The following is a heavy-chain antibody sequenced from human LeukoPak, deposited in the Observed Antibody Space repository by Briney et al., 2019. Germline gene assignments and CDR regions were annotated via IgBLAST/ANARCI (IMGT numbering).Heavy chain of an antibody. D-gene: IGHD6-19*01. CDR3: ARYSSGWYNALDI. J-gene: IGHJ3*02. CDR1: GGFINNYY. V-gene: IGHV4-59*01. CDR2: IYYSGST. Sequence: SETLSLTCTVSGGFINNYYWSWIRQPPGKGLEWIGYIYYSGSTNYNPSLKSRVTISIDTSKNQFSLKLNSVTAADTAVYYCARYSSGWYNALDIWGQGTMVTVSS.